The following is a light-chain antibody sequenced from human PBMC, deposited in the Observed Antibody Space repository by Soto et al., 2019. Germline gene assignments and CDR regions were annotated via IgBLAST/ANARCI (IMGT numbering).Light chain of an antibody. CDR2: DAS. Sequence: EIVLTQSPDTLSLSPGERATLSCRASQTISSYLAWYQQKPGQAPRLLIYDASNRATGIPARFSVSGAGTDFTLTISSLDPEDFAFYYCQQRANWPPYTFGQGTKVEIK. J-gene: IGKJ2*01. CDR3: QQRANWPPYT. CDR1: QTISSY. V-gene: IGKV3-11*01.